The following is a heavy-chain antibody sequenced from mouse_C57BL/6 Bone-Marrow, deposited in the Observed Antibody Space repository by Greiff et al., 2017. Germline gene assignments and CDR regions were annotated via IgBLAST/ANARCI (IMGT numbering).Heavy chain of an antibody. V-gene: IGHV5-6*01. Sequence: EVQLVESGGDLVKPGGSLKLSCAASGFTFSSYGMSWVRQTPDKRLEWVATISSGGSYTYYPDSVKGRFTISRDTAKNTLYLEMSSLKSEDTAMYYCARHSHYDNYNYAMDEWGQGTSVTVSS. CDR3: ARHSHYDNYNYAMDE. D-gene: IGHD2-1*01. CDR2: ISSGGSYT. J-gene: IGHJ4*01. CDR1: GFTFSSYG.